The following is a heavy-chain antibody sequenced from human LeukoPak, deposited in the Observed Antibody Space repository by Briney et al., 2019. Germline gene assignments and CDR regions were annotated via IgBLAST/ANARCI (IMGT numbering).Heavy chain of an antibody. CDR3: ARQDSVFDY. D-gene: IGHD2-15*01. CDR2: IYPGDSDT. V-gene: IGHV5-51*01. Sequence: GESLEISCEGSGYSFTNYWIGWVRQTPGKGLEWMGIIYPGDSDTRYSPSFQGQVTISADKSINTAYLQWTSLQASDTAIYYCARQDSVFDYWGPGTPVTVSS. CDR1: GYSFTNYW. J-gene: IGHJ4*02.